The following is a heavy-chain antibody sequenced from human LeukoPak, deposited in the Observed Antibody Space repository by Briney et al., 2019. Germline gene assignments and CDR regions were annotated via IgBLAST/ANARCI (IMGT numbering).Heavy chain of an antibody. CDR2: IYYSGST. CDR3: ARVRGELSLSRAFDI. D-gene: IGHD3-16*02. CDR1: GGSISSYY. J-gene: IGHJ3*02. V-gene: IGHV4-59*01. Sequence: SETLSLTCSVSGGSISSYYWSWIPEPPGKGLECIGYIYYSGSTNYNPSLKSRVTISVDTSKNQFSLKLSSVTAADTAVYYCARVRGELSLSRAFDIWGQGTMVTVSS.